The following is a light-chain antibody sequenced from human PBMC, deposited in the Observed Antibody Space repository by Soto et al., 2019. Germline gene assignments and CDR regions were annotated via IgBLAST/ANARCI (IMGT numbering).Light chain of an antibody. CDR2: VND. Sequence: QFVRTPPPSASGAPGHRGTLSCFGGSSNMGTNTVGWYQQLPGAAPKVLIYVNDKRPSGVPDRFSGSNSGPPASLTISGLQSEDEADYYCVAWDGNIDAHVFGTGTKVTVL. J-gene: IGLJ1*01. CDR3: VAWDGNIDAHV. V-gene: IGLV1-44*01. CDR1: SSNMGTNT.